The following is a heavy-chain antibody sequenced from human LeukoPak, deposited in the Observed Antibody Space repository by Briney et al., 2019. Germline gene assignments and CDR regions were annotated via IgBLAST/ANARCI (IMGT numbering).Heavy chain of an antibody. Sequence: PGGSLRLSCAASTFTFSTYAMSWVRQAPGRGLEWVSAISGSGANTYYAGSVKGRFTISRDNSKSTLYIQMNSLRAEDTAVYYCAKDRRRSNIVVVTRFDYWGQGTLVTVSS. V-gene: IGHV3-23*01. CDR2: ISGSGANT. CDR3: AKDRRRSNIVVVTRFDY. D-gene: IGHD3-22*01. J-gene: IGHJ4*02. CDR1: TFTFSTYA.